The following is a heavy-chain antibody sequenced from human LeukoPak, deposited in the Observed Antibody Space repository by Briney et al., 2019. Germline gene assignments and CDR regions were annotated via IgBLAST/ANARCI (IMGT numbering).Heavy chain of an antibody. CDR1: GFTFSNYW. D-gene: IGHD1-26*01. V-gene: IGHV3-7*05. Sequence: PGGSLRLSCAASGFTFSNYWMSWVRHSPGKGLEWVANIKEDGSVKYYVDSVKGRFTIPRDNAQNSLYLQMNSLRVEDRAVYYCARGSGWLDPWGQGTLVTVFS. CDR2: IKEDGSVK. J-gene: IGHJ5*02. CDR3: ARGSGWLDP.